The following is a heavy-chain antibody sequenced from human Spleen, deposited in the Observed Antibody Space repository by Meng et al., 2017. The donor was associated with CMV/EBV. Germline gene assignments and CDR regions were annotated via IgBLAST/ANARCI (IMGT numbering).Heavy chain of an antibody. J-gene: IGHJ5*02. CDR3: VRPEYSRSPWFDP. Sequence: SETLSLTCTVSGGSISRNSYYWGWIRQPPGKGLEWIGCIYYSGDTYYNPSLRSRLTISVDTAKNQFSLKVTSVTAADTAVYYCVRPEYSRSPWFDPWGPGTLVTVSS. D-gene: IGHD5-12*01. CDR2: IYYSGDT. V-gene: IGHV4-39*01. CDR1: GGSISRNSYY.